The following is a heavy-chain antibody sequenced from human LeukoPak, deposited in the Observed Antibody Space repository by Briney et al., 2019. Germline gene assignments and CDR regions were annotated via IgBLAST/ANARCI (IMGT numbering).Heavy chain of an antibody. CDR2: IYSGGST. J-gene: IGHJ4*02. Sequence: GGSLRLSCAASGFTVSSNYMSWVRQAPGKGLEWVSVIYSGGSTYYADPVKGRFTISRDNSKNTLYLQMNSLRAEDTAVYYCARPRSGGFGELYFDYWGQGTLVTVSS. CDR3: ARPRSGGFGELYFDY. V-gene: IGHV3-66*04. D-gene: IGHD3-10*01. CDR1: GFTVSSNY.